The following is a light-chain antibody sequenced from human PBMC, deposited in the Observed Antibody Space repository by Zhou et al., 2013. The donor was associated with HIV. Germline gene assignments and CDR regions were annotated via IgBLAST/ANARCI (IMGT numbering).Light chain of an antibody. Sequence: EIMLTQSPDTLSLSPGERATLSCRASQSISSFYLAWYQQKFGQAPRLLIYAASSRATGIPDRFSGSGSGTDFTLTISSLEPEDFAVYFCQQYGNSPWTFGQGTKVEIK. CDR3: QQYGNSPWT. CDR2: AAS. CDR1: QSISSFY. V-gene: IGKV3-20*01. J-gene: IGKJ1*01.